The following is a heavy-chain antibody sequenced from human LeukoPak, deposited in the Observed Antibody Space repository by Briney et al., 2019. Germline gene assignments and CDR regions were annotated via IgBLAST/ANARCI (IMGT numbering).Heavy chain of an antibody. CDR1: GFTFSTYG. V-gene: IGHV3-33*01. Sequence: GGSLRLSCAASGFTFSTYGMHWVRQAPGKGLEWVAVIWYDGNYKYYGDSVKGRFTISRDDSKNTLYLQMNSLRAEDTAMYYCARDIAGYCSRSSCYPSDFWGQGTLVTVSS. J-gene: IGHJ4*02. CDR3: ARDIAGYCSRSSCYPSDF. D-gene: IGHD2-15*01. CDR2: IWYDGNYK.